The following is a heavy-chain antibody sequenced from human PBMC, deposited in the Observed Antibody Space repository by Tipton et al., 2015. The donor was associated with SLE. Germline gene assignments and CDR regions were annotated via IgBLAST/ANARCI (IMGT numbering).Heavy chain of an antibody. CDR3: ARDLSYDFWSGYSHDAFDI. D-gene: IGHD3-3*01. J-gene: IGHJ3*02. V-gene: IGHV3-21*01. CDR2: ISSSSGYI. Sequence: SLRLSCAASGFTFSSYSMNWVRQAPGKGLEWVSSISSSSGYIYYADSVKGRFTISRDNAKNSLYLQMNSLRAEDTAVYYCARDLSYDFWSGYSHDAFDIWGQGTMVTVSS. CDR1: GFTFSSYS.